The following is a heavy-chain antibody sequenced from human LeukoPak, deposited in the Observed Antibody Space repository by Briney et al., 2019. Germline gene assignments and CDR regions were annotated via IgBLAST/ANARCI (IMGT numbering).Heavy chain of an antibody. Sequence: ASVKVSCKASGYKFTSYGISWVRQAPGQGLEWMGWISAYNGNTNYAQKLQGRVTMTTDTSTSTAYMELRSLRSDDTAVYYCARATTMVRGVIITNWFDPWGQGTLVTVSS. J-gene: IGHJ5*02. CDR2: ISAYNGNT. CDR3: ARATTMVRGVIITNWFDP. CDR1: GYKFTSYG. D-gene: IGHD3-10*01. V-gene: IGHV1-18*01.